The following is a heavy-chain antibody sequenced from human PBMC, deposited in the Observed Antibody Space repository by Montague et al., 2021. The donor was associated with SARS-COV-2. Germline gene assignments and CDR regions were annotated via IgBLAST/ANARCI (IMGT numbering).Heavy chain of an antibody. CDR1: GGFISNYY. Sequence: SETLSLTCTLSGGFISNYYWSWIRQPAGKGLEWIGRIYASGNTNYNPSLKSRVTMSVDTSKNQFSLKLSSVTAADTAVYYCARVRYYGSGTSLGMDVWGQGTTVTVSS. CDR3: ARVRYYGSGTSLGMDV. V-gene: IGHV4-4*07. D-gene: IGHD3-10*01. J-gene: IGHJ6*02. CDR2: IYASGNT.